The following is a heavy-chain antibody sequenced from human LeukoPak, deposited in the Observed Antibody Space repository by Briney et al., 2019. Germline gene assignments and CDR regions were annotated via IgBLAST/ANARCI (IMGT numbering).Heavy chain of an antibody. CDR3: VKGSEAFCDSKSDY. J-gene: IGHJ4*02. Sequence: GGSLRLSCTASRFTFSSYAMHWVRQAPGKGLEYVSSISSNGATTYYADSVKGRFTISRDNSKNTLYLQMSSLRAEDTAVYYCVKGSEAFCDSKSDYWGQGTLVTVSS. CDR2: ISSNGATT. CDR1: RFTFSSYA. D-gene: IGHD2/OR15-2a*01. V-gene: IGHV3-64D*09.